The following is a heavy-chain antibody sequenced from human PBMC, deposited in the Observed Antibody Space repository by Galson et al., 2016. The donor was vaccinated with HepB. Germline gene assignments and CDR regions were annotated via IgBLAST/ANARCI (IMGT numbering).Heavy chain of an antibody. D-gene: IGHD3-22*01. J-gene: IGHJ4*02. Sequence: ETLSLTCTVSGGSISSSNYYWGWIRQPPGKGLEWIGTIYYSGFTYYNPSLKSRVTISVDTSKNQFSLNLSPVTAADTAVYYCARQAYYYDTRGYYHRHPDYWGQGTLVTVSS. V-gene: IGHV4-39*01. CDR1: GGSISSSNYY. CDR2: IYYSGFT. CDR3: ARQAYYYDTRGYYHRHPDY.